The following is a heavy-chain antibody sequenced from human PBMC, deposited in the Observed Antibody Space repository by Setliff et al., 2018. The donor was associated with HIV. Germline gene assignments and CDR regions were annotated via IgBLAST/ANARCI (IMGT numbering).Heavy chain of an antibody. Sequence: GGSLRLSCVASGFTFKNFAMNWVRQAPGKGLEWVAAIGGSGQNTSYPDSVRGRFTISRDNSKSTLYLEMNSLRGEDTAVYYCARDRHARSYGYIFFDYWGQGTLVTVSS. D-gene: IGHD5-18*01. CDR3: ARDRHARSYGYIFFDY. V-gene: IGHV3-23*01. CDR2: IGGSGQNT. CDR1: GFTFKNFA. J-gene: IGHJ4*02.